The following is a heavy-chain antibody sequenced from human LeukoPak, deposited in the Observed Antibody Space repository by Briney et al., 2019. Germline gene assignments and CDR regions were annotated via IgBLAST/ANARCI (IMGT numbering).Heavy chain of an antibody. V-gene: IGHV3-30*02. Sequence: GGSLRLSCAASGFSFSSYGMHWLRQAPGKGLEWVAFIRDDGSNKYYAGSAKGRFTISRDNSKNTLYLQMNSLRAEDTAVYYCAKGPIVATIIGEDAFDIWGQGTMVTVSS. D-gene: IGHD5-12*01. CDR1: GFSFSSYG. CDR3: AKGPIVATIIGEDAFDI. CDR2: IRDDGSNK. J-gene: IGHJ3*02.